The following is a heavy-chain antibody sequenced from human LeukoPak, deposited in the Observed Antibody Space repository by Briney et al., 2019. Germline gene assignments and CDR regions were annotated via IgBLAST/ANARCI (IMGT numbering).Heavy chain of an antibody. J-gene: IGHJ4*02. Sequence: GGSLRLSCAASGFTFGTYWMSWVRQAPGEGLEWVANIKQDGSEKYYVDSMKGRFTISRDNARNSLYLQMNSLRAEDTAVYYCAAMAYGYINYWGQGTLVTVSS. D-gene: IGHD6-19*01. V-gene: IGHV3-7*01. CDR1: GFTFGTYW. CDR2: IKQDGSEK. CDR3: AAMAYGYINY.